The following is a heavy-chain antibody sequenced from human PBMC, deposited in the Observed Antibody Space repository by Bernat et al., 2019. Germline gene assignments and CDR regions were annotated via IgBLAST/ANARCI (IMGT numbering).Heavy chain of an antibody. V-gene: IGHV3-30*03. D-gene: IGHD4-17*01. J-gene: IGHJ6*02. Sequence: QVQLVESGGGVVQPGRSLRLSCAASGFTFSSYGMHWVRQAPGKGLEWVAVISYDGSNKYYADSVKGRFTISRDNSKNTLYLQMNNLRAEDTAVYYCARVSLYGAPASAMDVWGQGTTVTVSS. CDR3: ARVSLYGAPASAMDV. CDR2: ISYDGSNK. CDR1: GFTFSSYG.